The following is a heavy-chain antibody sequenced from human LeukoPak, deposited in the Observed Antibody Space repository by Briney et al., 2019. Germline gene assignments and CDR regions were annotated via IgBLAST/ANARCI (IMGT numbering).Heavy chain of an antibody. Sequence: ASVKVSCKASGYTFTSYDINWVRQATGQGLEWMGWMNPNSGNTGYAQKFQGRVTITRNTSISTAYMELSSLRSEDTAVYYCARVPRYGGTPGVWFDPWGQGTLVTVSS. V-gene: IGHV1-8*03. CDR2: MNPNSGNT. D-gene: IGHD4-23*01. CDR3: ARVPRYGGTPGVWFDP. J-gene: IGHJ5*02. CDR1: GYTFTSYD.